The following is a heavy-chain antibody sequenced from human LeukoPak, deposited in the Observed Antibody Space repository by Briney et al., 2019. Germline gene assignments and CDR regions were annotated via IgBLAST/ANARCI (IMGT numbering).Heavy chain of an antibody. CDR3: ARVKGATLTGYWLQFDP. CDR1: GGSISRYY. Sequence: SETLSLTCTVSGGSISRYYWSWIRQPPGKGLEWIGYIYYSGSTNYNPSLKSRVTISVDTSKNQFSLKLSSVTAADTAVYYCARVKGATLTGYWLQFDPWGQGTLVTVSS. D-gene: IGHD3-9*01. J-gene: IGHJ5*02. CDR2: IYYSGST. V-gene: IGHV4-59*01.